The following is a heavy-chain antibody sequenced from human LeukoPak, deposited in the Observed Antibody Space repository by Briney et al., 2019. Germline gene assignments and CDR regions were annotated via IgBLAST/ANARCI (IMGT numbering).Heavy chain of an antibody. CDR2: IYNSGST. D-gene: IGHD2-15*01. CDR3: ARGGGLDAFDV. V-gene: IGHV4-59*08. Sequence: SETLSLTCSVSGDSISIYYWSWIRQPPGKGLEWIGYIYNSGSTNYNPSLKSRVTISVDTSKNQFSLKLTSVTAADTAVYYCARGGGLDAFDVWGPGTMVTVSS. J-gene: IGHJ3*01. CDR1: GDSISIYY.